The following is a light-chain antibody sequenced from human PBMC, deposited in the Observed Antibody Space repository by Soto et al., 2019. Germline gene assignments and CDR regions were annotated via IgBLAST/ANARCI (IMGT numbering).Light chain of an antibody. CDR1: SSDIGGYNY. CDR3: TSYTGTTTV. V-gene: IGLV2-14*03. J-gene: IGLJ2*01. CDR2: EVS. Sequence: QSALTQPASVSGSPGQSISISCTGTSSDIGGYNYVSWYQQHPGKAPKLIIYEVSNRPSGVSIRFSGSKSGNTASLTISGLHAEDEADYYCTSYTGTTTVFGGGTQLTVL.